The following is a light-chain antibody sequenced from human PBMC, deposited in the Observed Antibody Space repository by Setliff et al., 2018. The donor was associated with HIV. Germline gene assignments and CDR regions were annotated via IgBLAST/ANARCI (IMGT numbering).Light chain of an antibody. CDR3: SSYTSSSSYV. CDR1: SSDVGGYNY. Sequence: SVLTQPASVSGSPGQSITISCTGTSSDVGGYNYVSWYQQHPGKAPKLMIYDVSNRPSGVSNRFSGSKSGNTASLTISGLQAEDEAGYYCSSYTSSSSYVFGTGTKVTV. CDR2: DVS. V-gene: IGLV2-14*03. J-gene: IGLJ1*01.